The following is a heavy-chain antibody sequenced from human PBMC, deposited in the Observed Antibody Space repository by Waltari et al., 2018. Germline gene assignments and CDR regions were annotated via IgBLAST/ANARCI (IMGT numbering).Heavy chain of an antibody. D-gene: IGHD3-10*01. CDR2: IRYDGSNK. V-gene: IGHV3-30*02. J-gene: IGHJ6*03. Sequence: QVQLVESGGGVVQPGGSLRLSCAASGFTFSSYGMHWVRQAPGKGLEWVAFIRYDGSNKYYADSVKGRFTISRDNSKNTLYLQMNSLRAEDTAVYYCAKVGLLWFGELFLYYYYYYMDVWGKGTTVTVSS. CDR1: GFTFSSYG. CDR3: AKVGLLWFGELFLYYYYYYMDV.